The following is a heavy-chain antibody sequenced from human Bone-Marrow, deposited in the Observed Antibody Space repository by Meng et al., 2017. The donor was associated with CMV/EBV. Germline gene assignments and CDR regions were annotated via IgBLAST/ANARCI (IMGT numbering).Heavy chain of an antibody. CDR1: GFSLSTSGVG. J-gene: IGHJ4*02. CDR3: AHRLSIKGYFDY. V-gene: IGHV2-5*01. D-gene: IGHD3-3*02. Sequence: FSGFSLSTSGVGVGWIRQPPGKALEWLALIYWNDDKRYSPSLKSRLTITKDTSKNQVVLTMTNMDPVDTATYYCAHRLSIKGYFDYWGQGTLVTVSS. CDR2: IYWNDDK.